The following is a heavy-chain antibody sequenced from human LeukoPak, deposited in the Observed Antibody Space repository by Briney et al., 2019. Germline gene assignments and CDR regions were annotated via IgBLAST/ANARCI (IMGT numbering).Heavy chain of an antibody. CDR2: ISSSSSTI. J-gene: IGHJ3*02. V-gene: IGHV3-48*01. D-gene: IGHD6-19*01. Sequence: PGGSLRLSCAASGFTFSSYSMNWVRQAPGKGLEWVSYISSSSSTIYYADSVKGRFTISRDNAKNSLYLQMNSLRAEDTAVYYCAKGYTSGYAFDIWGQGTMVTVSS. CDR3: AKGYTSGYAFDI. CDR1: GFTFSSYS.